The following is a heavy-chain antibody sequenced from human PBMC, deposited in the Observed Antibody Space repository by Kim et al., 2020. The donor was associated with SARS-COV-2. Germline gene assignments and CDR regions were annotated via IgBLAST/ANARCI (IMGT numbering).Heavy chain of an antibody. CDR3: ARVGIPSGPTNRRVHNWF. D-gene: IGHD1-26*01. V-gene: IGHV4-34*01. J-gene: IGHJ5*01. Sequence: SETLSLTCGVSGGSLSGFSWSWVRQFPVKGLEWIGEIGPGGNTDYNPSLKSRVFISLDTAKNQISLNMSSVTAADTATYFCARVGIPSGPTNRRVHNWF. CDR1: GGSLSGFS. CDR2: IGPGGNT.